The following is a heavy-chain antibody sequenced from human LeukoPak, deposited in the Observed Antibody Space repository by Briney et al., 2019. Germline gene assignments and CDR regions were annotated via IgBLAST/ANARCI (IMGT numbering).Heavy chain of an antibody. J-gene: IGHJ4*02. CDR3: ASLALPYYYGSGSYYDY. CDR1: GFTVSSNY. CDR2: IYSGGST. V-gene: IGHV3-53*01. Sequence: GGSLRLSCAASGFTVSSNYMSWVRQAPGEGLEWVSVIYSGGSTYYADSVQGRFTISRDSSKNTLYLQMNSLRAEDTAVYYCASLALPYYYGSGSYYDYWGQGTLVTVSS. D-gene: IGHD3-10*01.